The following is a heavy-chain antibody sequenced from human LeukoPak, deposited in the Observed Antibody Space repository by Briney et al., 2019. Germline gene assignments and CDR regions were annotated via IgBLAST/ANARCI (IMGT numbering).Heavy chain of an antibody. Sequence: PGGSLRLSCAASGFTFSNYWMSWVRQTPGKGLEWVANIKTDGSEKHYVDSVEGRFTISRDNAKNALFLRMNSLRAEDTAVYYCARRVGAIDFWGQGTLVTVSS. V-gene: IGHV3-7*05. CDR2: IKTDGSEK. J-gene: IGHJ4*02. D-gene: IGHD1-26*01. CDR3: ARRVGAIDF. CDR1: GFTFSNYW.